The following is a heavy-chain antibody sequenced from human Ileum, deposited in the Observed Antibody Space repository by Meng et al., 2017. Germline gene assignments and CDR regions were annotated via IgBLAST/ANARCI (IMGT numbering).Heavy chain of an antibody. J-gene: IGHJ4*02. CDR3: ARGAIGTRPFDY. CDR1: GVSISTNC. CDR2: IYHSGAF. D-gene: IGHD2-21*01. V-gene: IGHV4-4*02. Sequence: VQLEESGPGLVKPSGTLSFTCAVSGVSISTNCWNWVRQPPGKGLEWIGEIYHSGAFNYNPSLRSRVTISVGKSKNQPSLKLGSLTAADTAVYYCARGAIGTRPFDYWGQGTLVTVSS.